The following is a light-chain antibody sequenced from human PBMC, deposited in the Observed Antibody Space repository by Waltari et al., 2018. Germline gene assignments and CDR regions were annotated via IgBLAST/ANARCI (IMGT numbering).Light chain of an antibody. CDR2: GAS. Sequence: EIVMTQSPATLSVSPGERATLSCRASQSVSSYLAWYQHKPGQAPRLLIYGASTRATGIPARFSGTGSGTEFTLTISSLQSEDFAVYYCQQYNNWPRTFGQGTKLDIK. J-gene: IGKJ2*01. CDR3: QQYNNWPRT. V-gene: IGKV3-15*01. CDR1: QSVSSY.